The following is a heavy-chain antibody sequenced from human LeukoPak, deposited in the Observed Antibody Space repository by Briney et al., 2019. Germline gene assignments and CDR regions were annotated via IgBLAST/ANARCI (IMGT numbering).Heavy chain of an antibody. D-gene: IGHD2-21*01. CDR1: GGSVSSSSHY. V-gene: IGHV4-39*01. CDR2: IYYSAST. Sequence: SDTLSLTCAVSGGSVSSSSHYWGWIRQPPGKGLEWIWSIYYSASTYYNPSLKSRVTISADTSKNQFSLKLSSVSAADTAVYYCARLEYAYCGGDCDSFWGQGTLVTVSS. J-gene: IGHJ4*02. CDR3: ARLEYAYCGGDCDSF.